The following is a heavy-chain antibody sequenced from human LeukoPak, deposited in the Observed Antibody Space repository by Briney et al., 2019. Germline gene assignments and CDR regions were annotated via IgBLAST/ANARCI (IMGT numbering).Heavy chain of an antibody. CDR1: GYTFSNYG. CDR3: ARVWLRRKYYYYMDV. V-gene: IGHV1-18*04. Sequence: ASVKVSCKASGYTFSNYGMSWVRQAPGHGLEWMGWISGFNGHTKYSQKSQGRVTMTTDTSTSTAYMEVRSLRSDDTAVYYCARVWLRRKYYYYMDVWGKGTTVTVSS. J-gene: IGHJ6*03. CDR2: ISGFNGHT. D-gene: IGHD5-12*01.